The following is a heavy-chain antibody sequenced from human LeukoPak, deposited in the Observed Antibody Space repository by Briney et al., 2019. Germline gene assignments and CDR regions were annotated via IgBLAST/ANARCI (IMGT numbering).Heavy chain of an antibody. V-gene: IGHV1-46*01. J-gene: IGHJ4*02. Sequence: GASVKVSCKASGYTFTSYYMHWVREAPGQGLEWMGIINPSGGSTSYAQKFQGRVTMTRDMSTSTAYMELRSLRSDDTAVYYCAREDPSGSFDYWGQGTLVTVSP. CDR2: INPSGGST. D-gene: IGHD1-26*01. CDR3: AREDPSGSFDY. CDR1: GYTFTSYY.